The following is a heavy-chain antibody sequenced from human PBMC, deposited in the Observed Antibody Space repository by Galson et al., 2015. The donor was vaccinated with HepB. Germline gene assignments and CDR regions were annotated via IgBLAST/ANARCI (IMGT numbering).Heavy chain of an antibody. CDR1: GYSFTTFA. Sequence: SVKVSCKASGYSFTTFAIHWVRQAPGQRLEWMGWINAGNGNTRYSQKFQGRVTLTRDTSASTSYMQLSSLRSEDTAVYYCARDPSSGYYHYYGMDVWGQGTTVTVSS. J-gene: IGHJ6*02. V-gene: IGHV1-3*01. CDR2: INAGNGNT. D-gene: IGHD3-10*01. CDR3: ARDPSSGYYHYYGMDV.